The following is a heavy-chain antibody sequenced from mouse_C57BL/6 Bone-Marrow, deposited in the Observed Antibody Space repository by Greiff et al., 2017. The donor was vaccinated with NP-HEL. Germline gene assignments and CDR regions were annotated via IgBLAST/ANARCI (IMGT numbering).Heavy chain of an antibody. J-gene: IGHJ1*03. D-gene: IGHD4-1*01. CDR3: TTLGTYWYFDV. V-gene: IGHV14-4*01. CDR1: GFNIKDDY. Sequence: VQLQQSGAELVRPGASVKLSCTASGFNIKDDYMHWVKQRPEQGLEWIGWIDPENGDTEYASKFQGKATITADTSSNTAYLQLSSLTSEDTAVYYCTTLGTYWYFDVWGTGTTVTVSS. CDR2: IDPENGDT.